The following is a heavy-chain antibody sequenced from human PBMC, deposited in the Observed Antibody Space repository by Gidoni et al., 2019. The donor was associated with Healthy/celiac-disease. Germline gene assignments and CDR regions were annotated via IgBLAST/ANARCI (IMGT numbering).Heavy chain of an antibody. CDR3: ANTRDVVVPAASPSHFDY. CDR1: GFTFSSYA. Sequence: EVQLLESGGGLVQPGGSLRLSCAASGFTFSSYAMSWVRQAPGKGLEWVSAISGSGGSTYYADSVKGRFTISRDNSKNTLYLQMNSRRAEDTALYYCANTRDVVVPAASPSHFDYWGQGTLVTVSS. D-gene: IGHD2-2*01. J-gene: IGHJ4*02. CDR2: ISGSGGST. V-gene: IGHV3-23*01.